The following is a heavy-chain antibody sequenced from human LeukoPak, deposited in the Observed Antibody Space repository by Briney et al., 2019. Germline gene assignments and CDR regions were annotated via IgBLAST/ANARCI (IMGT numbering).Heavy chain of an antibody. V-gene: IGHV4-38-2*02. D-gene: IGHD2-2*03. Sequence: SETLSLTCTVSGYSISSGYYWAWIRQPPGKGLEWIGSIFHTGSTYHNPSLKSRVTISVDTSKNQFSLKLSSVTAADTAVYYCARLLRVGYCSTTTCNWFDPWGQGTLVTVSS. J-gene: IGHJ5*02. CDR2: IFHTGST. CDR1: GYSISSGYY. CDR3: ARLLRVGYCSTTTCNWFDP.